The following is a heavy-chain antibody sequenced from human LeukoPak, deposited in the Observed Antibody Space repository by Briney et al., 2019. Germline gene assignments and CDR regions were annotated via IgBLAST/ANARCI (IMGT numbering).Heavy chain of an antibody. Sequence: PGRSLRLSCAASGFTFSSYAMHWVRQAPGKGLEWVAVISYDGSNKYYADSVKGRFTISRDNSKNTLYLQMNSLRAEDTAVYYCARDPARDDSSDTFDYWGQGTPVTVSS. CDR2: ISYDGSNK. V-gene: IGHV3-30-3*01. CDR1: GFTFSSYA. D-gene: IGHD3-22*01. CDR3: ARDPARDDSSDTFDY. J-gene: IGHJ4*02.